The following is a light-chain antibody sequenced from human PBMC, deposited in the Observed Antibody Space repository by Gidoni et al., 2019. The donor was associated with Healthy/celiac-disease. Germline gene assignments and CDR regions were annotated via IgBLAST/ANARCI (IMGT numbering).Light chain of an antibody. Sequence: DIQMTQSPSSLSASVGDRVTITCRASQSISSYLNWYQQKPGKAPKLLIYAASSLQSGVPSRFSGSGSGTDFTLTISSLQTEDFATYYCKQSYSTPGFGQGTRLEIK. CDR2: AAS. CDR1: QSISSY. J-gene: IGKJ5*01. CDR3: KQSYSTPG. V-gene: IGKV1-39*01.